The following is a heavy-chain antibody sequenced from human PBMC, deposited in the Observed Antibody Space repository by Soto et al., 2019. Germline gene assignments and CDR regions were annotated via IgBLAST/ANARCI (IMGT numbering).Heavy chain of an antibody. D-gene: IGHD3-22*01. CDR2: VYRDGSA. CDR1: GVSISSGNW. V-gene: IGHV4-4*02. Sequence: SETLSLTCDVSGVSISSGNWWSWVRQPPGKELEWIGEVYRDGSANYHPSPERRVTISVDTAKNQFSLRLSSVTAADTAIYYCARLIYDSRLNYLYFDSWGQGMLVTVSS. CDR3: ARLIYDSRLNYLYFDS. J-gene: IGHJ4*02.